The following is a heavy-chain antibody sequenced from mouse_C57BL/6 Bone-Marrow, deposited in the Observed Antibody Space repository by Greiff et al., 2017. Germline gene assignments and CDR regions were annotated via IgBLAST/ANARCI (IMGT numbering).Heavy chain of an antibody. CDR1: GYAFSSSW. CDR2: ICPGDGDN. D-gene: IGHD1-1*01. V-gene: IGHV1-82*01. J-gene: IGHJ2*01. Sequence: VQLQQSGPELVKPGASVRISCKASGYAFSSSWMNWVKQRPGKGLEWIGRICPGDGDNKSNGKSKGKGTLTADKSSSTAYMQLSSLTSVDSAVYFCARAPDYYGSSLFDYWGQGTTLTVSS. CDR3: ARAPDYYGSSLFDY.